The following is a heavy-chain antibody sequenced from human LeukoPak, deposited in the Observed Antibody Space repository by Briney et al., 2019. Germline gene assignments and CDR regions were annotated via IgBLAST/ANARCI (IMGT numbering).Heavy chain of an antibody. CDR2: ISSSSSYI. Sequence: GGSLRLSCAASGFTFSSYSMNWVRQAPGKGLEWVSSISSSSSYIYYADSVKGRFTISRDNAKNSLYLQMNSVRAEDTAVYYCARGGRGYCSGGSCYAVYWGQGTLVTVSS. CDR1: GFTFSSYS. D-gene: IGHD2-15*01. V-gene: IGHV3-21*01. CDR3: ARGGRGYCSGGSCYAVY. J-gene: IGHJ4*02.